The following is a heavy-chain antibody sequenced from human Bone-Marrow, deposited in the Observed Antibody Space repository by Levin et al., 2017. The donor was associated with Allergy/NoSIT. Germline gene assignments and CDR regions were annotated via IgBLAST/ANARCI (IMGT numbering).Heavy chain of an antibody. CDR2: INPNSGGP. D-gene: IGHD3-22*01. V-gene: IGHV1-2*02. Sequence: GESLKISCKASGYTFTGYYLHWVRQAPGQGPEWMGWINPNSGGPNYAQKFQGRVTKTRDTSISTAYMELSRLRSDDTAVYYCARLSHYNDSCWGPGTLVTVAS. J-gene: IGHJ4*02. CDR1: GYTFTGYY. CDR3: ARLSHYNDSC.